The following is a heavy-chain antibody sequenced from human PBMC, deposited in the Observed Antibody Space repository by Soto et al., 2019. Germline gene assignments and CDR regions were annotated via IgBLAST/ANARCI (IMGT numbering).Heavy chain of an antibody. CDR2: VAQNGYV. J-gene: IGHJ4*02. V-gene: IGHV4-4*02. CDR3: ARNRLDGYDFDS. CDR1: NGSISSSNW. Sequence: QVQLQESGPGLVQPSGTLSLTCTVSNGSISSSNWWSWVRQSPGQGLEWIGEVAQNGYVGSIPSPKGRLTILLDEPTNRFSLRLTSVTAADTAVYYCARNRLDGYDFDSWGQGILVTVSS. D-gene: IGHD5-12*01.